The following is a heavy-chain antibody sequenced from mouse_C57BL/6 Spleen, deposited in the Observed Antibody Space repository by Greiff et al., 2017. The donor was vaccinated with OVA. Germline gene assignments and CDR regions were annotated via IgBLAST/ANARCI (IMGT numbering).Heavy chain of an antibody. V-gene: IGHV1-55*01. CDR2: IYPGSGST. D-gene: IGHD2-2*01. CDR3: ARGRDSMVTTWDY. CDR1: GYTFTSYW. J-gene: IGHJ2*01. Sequence: VQLQQPGAELVKPGASVKMSCKASGYTFTSYWITWVKQRPGQGLEWIGDIYPGSGSTNYNEKFKSKATLTVDTSSSTAYMQLSSLTSEDSAVYYCARGRDSMVTTWDYWGQGTTLTVSS.